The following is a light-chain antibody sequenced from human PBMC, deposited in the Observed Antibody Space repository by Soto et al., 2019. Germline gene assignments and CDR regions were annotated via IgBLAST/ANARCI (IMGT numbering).Light chain of an antibody. Sequence: QSVLTQPPSVSGAPGQRVTISCTGSSSNIGAGYDVHWYQQLPGTAPKLLIYGDSNRPSGVPDRFSGSKSGTSASLAISGLQSEDEAHYYCAAWDDSLYGWVFGGGTKVTVL. J-gene: IGLJ3*02. V-gene: IGLV1-40*01. CDR2: GDS. CDR3: AAWDDSLYGWV. CDR1: SSNIGAGYD.